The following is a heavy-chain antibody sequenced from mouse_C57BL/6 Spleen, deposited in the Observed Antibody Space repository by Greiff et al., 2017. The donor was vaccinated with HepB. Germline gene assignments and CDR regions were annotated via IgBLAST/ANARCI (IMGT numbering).Heavy chain of an antibody. CDR1: GYSFTDYN. Sequence: EVQLQQSGPELVKPGASVKISCKASGYSFTDYNMNWVTQSNGKRLEWIGVINPNYGTTSYNQKFKGKATLTVDQSSSTAYMQLNSLTTEDSAFQYGARNTDGDDGYYFDYWGQGTTLTVSS. D-gene: IGHD2-2*01. J-gene: IGHJ2*01. CDR2: INPNYGTT. CDR3: ARNTDGDDGYYFDY. V-gene: IGHV1-39*01.